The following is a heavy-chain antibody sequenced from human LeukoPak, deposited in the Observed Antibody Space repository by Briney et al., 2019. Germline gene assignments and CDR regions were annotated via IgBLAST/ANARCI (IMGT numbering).Heavy chain of an antibody. CDR1: GYTFTGYY. J-gene: IGHJ4*02. CDR2: INPNSGAT. Sequence: APVKVSCKASGYTFTGYYMHWVRQAPGQGLEWMGWINPNSGATNYAQKFQGRVTMTRDTSITTAYMELSRLRSDDTAVYYCARDQVVVTATDFFDYWGQGTLVTVSS. D-gene: IGHD2-21*02. V-gene: IGHV1-2*02. CDR3: ARDQVVVTATDFFDY.